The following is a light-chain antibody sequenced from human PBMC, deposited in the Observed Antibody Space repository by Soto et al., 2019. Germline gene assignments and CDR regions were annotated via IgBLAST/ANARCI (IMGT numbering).Light chain of an antibody. J-gene: IGKJ4*01. V-gene: IGKV3-15*01. Sequence: EIVMTQSPATLSVSPGERATLSCRASQSVSSNLAWYQHKPGQAPRLLIYRASTRATGVPARFSGSGSGTEFTLTISSLQSEDFAVDYCQQYHKGPLTFGGGIMAESK. CDR3: QQYHKGPLT. CDR2: RAS. CDR1: QSVSSN.